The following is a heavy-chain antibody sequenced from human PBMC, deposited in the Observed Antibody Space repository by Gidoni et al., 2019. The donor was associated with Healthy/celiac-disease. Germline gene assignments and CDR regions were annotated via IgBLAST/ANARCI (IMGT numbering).Heavy chain of an antibody. CDR3: TTEGGVAALPFDY. CDR1: GFTFSNAW. V-gene: IGHV3-15*07. J-gene: IGHJ4*02. Sequence: EVQLVESGGGLVKPGGSLRLSCAASGFTFSNAWMNWVRQAPGKGLEWVGGFKSKTYGGKTDYAAPGKGRFTISRDDSKNTLYMQMNSLKTEDTAVYYCTTEGGVAALPFDYWGQGTLVTVSS. D-gene: IGHD6-6*01. CDR2: FKSKTYGGKT.